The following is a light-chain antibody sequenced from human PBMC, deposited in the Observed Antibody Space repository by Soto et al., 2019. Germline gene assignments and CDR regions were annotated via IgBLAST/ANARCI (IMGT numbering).Light chain of an antibody. Sequence: EIVLTQSPGTLSLSPGERATLSCRASQSVSNRFLAWYQQKSGQAPRLLISGASYRATGIPDRFSGSGSGTDFTLTISRLEPEDFAVYYCQQYGSSPPITFGQGTRLEIK. J-gene: IGKJ5*01. CDR3: QQYGSSPPIT. V-gene: IGKV3-20*01. CDR2: GAS. CDR1: QSVSNRF.